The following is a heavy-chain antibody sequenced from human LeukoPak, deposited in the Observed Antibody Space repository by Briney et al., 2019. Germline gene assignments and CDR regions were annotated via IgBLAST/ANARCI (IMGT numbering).Heavy chain of an antibody. J-gene: IGHJ5*02. CDR1: GFTFSDYY. CDR2: ISSSGSTI. CDR3: AKDRVGWTGGNWFDP. Sequence: PGGSLRLSCAAAGFTFSDYYMSWIRQAPGKGLGWVSYISSSGSTIYYADSVKGRFTISRDNSKNTLYLQMNSLRAEDTAVYYCAKDRVGWTGGNWFDPWGQGTLVTVSS. D-gene: IGHD1-26*01. V-gene: IGHV3-11*01.